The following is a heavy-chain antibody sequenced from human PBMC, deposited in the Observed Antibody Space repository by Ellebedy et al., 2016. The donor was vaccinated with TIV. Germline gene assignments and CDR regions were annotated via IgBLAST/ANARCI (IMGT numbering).Heavy chain of an antibody. CDR2: ISGSGGST. CDR1: GFTFSSYA. V-gene: IGHV3-23*01. J-gene: IGHJ4*02. Sequence: GGSLRLXXAATGFTFSSYAMSWVRQAPGKGLEWVSAISGSGGSTYYADSVKGRFTISRDNSKNTLYLQMNSLRAEDTAVYYCATILLGWELHILPVLDYWGQGTLVTVSS. CDR3: ATILLGWELHILPVLDY. D-gene: IGHD1-26*01.